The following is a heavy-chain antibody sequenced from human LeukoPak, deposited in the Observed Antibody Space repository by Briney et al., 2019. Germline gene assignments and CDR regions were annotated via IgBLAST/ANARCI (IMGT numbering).Heavy chain of an antibody. J-gene: IGHJ4*02. CDR2: IYYSGSS. D-gene: IGHD5-24*01. CDR1: GGSISSSIYY. Sequence: SETLSLTCSVSGGSISSSIYYWGWIRQPPGKGLEWIGSIYYSGSSFDNPALKSRVTISVDTSKNQFSLKLSSVTAADTAVYYCARHRSGWLQSSFDYWGQGTLVTVSS. CDR3: ARHRSGWLQSSFDY. V-gene: IGHV4-39*01.